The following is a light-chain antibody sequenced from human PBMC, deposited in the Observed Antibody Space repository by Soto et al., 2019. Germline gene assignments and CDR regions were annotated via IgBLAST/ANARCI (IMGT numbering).Light chain of an antibody. CDR2: DVS. CDR3: SSYTSSSTLV. CDR1: SSDVGGYNY. V-gene: IGLV2-14*01. Sequence: QSELTQAASGSGSPGQSITISCTGTSSDVGGYNYVSWYQQHPGKAPKLMIYDVSNRPSGVSNRFSGSKSGNTASLTISGLQAEDEADYYCSSYTSSSTLVFGGGTQLTVL. J-gene: IGLJ2*01.